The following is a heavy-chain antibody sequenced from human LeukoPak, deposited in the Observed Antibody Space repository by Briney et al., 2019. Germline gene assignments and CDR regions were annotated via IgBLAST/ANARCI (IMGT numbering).Heavy chain of an antibody. Sequence: ASVKVSCKASGYTFTNYAINWVRQAPGHGLEWMGWINTNTANPTYAQAFTGRLVFSLDTSVSTAYLQISSLRAEDTAVYYCVRWSVAGLDYWGQGTLVTVSS. J-gene: IGHJ4*02. CDR3: VRWSVAGLDY. CDR2: INTNTANP. V-gene: IGHV7-4-1*02. CDR1: GYTFTNYA. D-gene: IGHD6-19*01.